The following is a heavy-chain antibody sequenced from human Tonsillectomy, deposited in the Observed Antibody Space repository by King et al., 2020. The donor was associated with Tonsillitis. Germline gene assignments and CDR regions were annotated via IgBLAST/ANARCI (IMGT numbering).Heavy chain of an antibody. CDR2: IYPGDSDT. CDR1: EYTFTDYW. D-gene: IGHD6-13*01. J-gene: IGHJ4*02. V-gene: IGHV5-51*01. CDR3: ARRIAASDFDY. Sequence: VQLVESGAEVKKPGESLKISCKGSEYTFTDYWIDWVRQMPGKGLEWMGIIYPGDSDTRYSPSFQGQVTISADKSISTAYLQWSSLKASDTAMYYCARRIAASDFDYWRQGTLVTVSS.